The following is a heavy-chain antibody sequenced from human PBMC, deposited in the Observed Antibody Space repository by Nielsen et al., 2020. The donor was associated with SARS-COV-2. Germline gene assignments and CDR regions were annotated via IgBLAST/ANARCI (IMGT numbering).Heavy chain of an antibody. J-gene: IGHJ4*02. D-gene: IGHD2-2*03. CDR1: GFPFSNSA. V-gene: IGHV3-23*01. CDR2: ISGSGDRT. Sequence: GSLRLSCTASGFPFSNSAMSWVRQTSGKGLEWVSSISGSGDRTDYADSVKGRVIISRDNSKNTLHLQMNSLRAEDTALYFCAKDFHGSVADFFGNWGQGTLVTVSS. CDR3: AKDFHGSVADFFGN.